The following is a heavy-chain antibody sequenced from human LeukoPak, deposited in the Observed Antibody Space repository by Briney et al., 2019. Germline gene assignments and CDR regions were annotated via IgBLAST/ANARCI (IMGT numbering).Heavy chain of an antibody. Sequence: GGSLRLSCAASGFTFSIYSMNWDRQPPGNGLEWVSSISSSSSYIYYADSVKGRFTISRDNAKNSLYLQMNSLRAEDTAVYYCARDLSGSYYFDYWGQGTLVTVSS. CDR2: ISSSSSYI. J-gene: IGHJ4*02. CDR3: ARDLSGSYYFDY. V-gene: IGHV3-21*01. D-gene: IGHD1-26*01. CDR1: GFTFSIYS.